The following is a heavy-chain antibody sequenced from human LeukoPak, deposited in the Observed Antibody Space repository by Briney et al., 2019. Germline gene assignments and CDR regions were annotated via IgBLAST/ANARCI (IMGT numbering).Heavy chain of an antibody. CDR2: IYYSGST. V-gene: IGHV4-30-4*01. CDR1: GGSISSGDYY. D-gene: IGHD3-3*02. Sequence: PSQTLSLTCTVSGGSISSGDYYWRWIRQPPGKGLEWIGYIYYSGSTYYNPSLKSRVTISVDRSKNQFSLKLSSVTAADTAVYYCARGAREGLLGHFWSGYYTRGDWFDPWGQGTLVTVSS. CDR3: ARGAREGLLGHFWSGYYTRGDWFDP. J-gene: IGHJ5*02.